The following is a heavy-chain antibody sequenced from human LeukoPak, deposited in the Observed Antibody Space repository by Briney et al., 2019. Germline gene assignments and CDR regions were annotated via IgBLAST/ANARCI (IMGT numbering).Heavy chain of an antibody. J-gene: IGHJ4*02. D-gene: IGHD2-15*01. CDR2: IKQDGSEK. Sequence: PGGSLRLSCAASGFTFSNYWMSWVRQAPGKGLEWVANIKQDGSEKYYVDSVEGRLTISRDNAKNSLYLQMNSLRAEDTAVYYCARDLLGAHVSSTFDYWGQGTLVTVSS. CDR3: ARDLLGAHVSSTFDY. CDR1: GFTFSNYW. V-gene: IGHV3-7*01.